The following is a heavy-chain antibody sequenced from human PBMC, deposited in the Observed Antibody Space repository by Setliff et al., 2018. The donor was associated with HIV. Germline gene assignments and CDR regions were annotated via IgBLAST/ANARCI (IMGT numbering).Heavy chain of an antibody. CDR1: GCSISSSSYY. CDR3: ARLDY. V-gene: IGHV4-39*07. Sequence: SETLSLTCTVSGCSISSSSYYWGWIRQPPGKGLEWIGEIYHSGSTNYNPSLKSRVTISIDRSKNQFSLKLNSVTAEDTAVYYCARLDYWGQGTLVTVSS. J-gene: IGHJ4*02. CDR2: IYHSGST.